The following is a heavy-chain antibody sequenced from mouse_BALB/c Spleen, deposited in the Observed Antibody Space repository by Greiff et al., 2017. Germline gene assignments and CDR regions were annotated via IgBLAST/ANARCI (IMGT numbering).Heavy chain of an antibody. CDR3: ARRGARATMDY. D-gene: IGHD3-1*01. CDR2: ILPGSGST. CDR1: GYTFSSYW. V-gene: IGHV1-9*01. Sequence: QVQLQQSGAELMKPGASVKISCKATGYTFSSYWIEWVKQRPGHGLEWIGEILPGSGSTNYNEKFKGKATFTADTSSNTAYMQLSSLTSEDSAVYYCARRGARATMDYWGQGTSVTVSS. J-gene: IGHJ4*01.